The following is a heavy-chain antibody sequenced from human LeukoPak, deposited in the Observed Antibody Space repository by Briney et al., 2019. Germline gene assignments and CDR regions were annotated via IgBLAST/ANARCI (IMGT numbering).Heavy chain of an antibody. D-gene: IGHD3-9*01. CDR1: GFTFSDYY. J-gene: IGHJ4*02. CDR2: ISSSGSTI. CDR3: ARDLTYYDILTGPAGFDY. V-gene: IGHV3-11*04. Sequence: GGSLRLSCAASGFTFSDYYMSWIRQAPGKGLDGVSYISSSGSTIYYAASVKGRFTISRDNAKNSLYLQMNSLRAEDTAVYYCARDLTYYDILTGPAGFDYWGQGTLVTVSS.